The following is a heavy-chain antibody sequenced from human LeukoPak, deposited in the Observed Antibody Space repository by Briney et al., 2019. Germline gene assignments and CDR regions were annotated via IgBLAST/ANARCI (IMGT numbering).Heavy chain of an antibody. D-gene: IGHD3-10*01. CDR3: ARLPISGTRSNWFDP. J-gene: IGHJ5*02. V-gene: IGHV3-48*03. Sequence: GGSLRLSCAASGFTFSSYEMNWVRQASGKGLEWVSYISSSGSTIYYADSVKGRFTISRDNAKNSLYLQMNSLRAEDTAVYYCARLPISGTRSNWFDPWGQGTLVTVSS. CDR1: GFTFSSYE. CDR2: ISSSGSTI.